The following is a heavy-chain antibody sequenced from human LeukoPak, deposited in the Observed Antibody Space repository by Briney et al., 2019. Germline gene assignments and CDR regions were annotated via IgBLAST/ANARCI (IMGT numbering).Heavy chain of an antibody. CDR1: GYTFTNYY. V-gene: IGHV1-46*01. CDR2: INPSGGST. J-gene: IGHJ4*02. Sequence: ASVKVSCKASGYTFTNYYMHWVRQAPGQGLEWMGIINPSGGSTSYAQKLQGRVTMTTDTSTSTAYMELRSLRSDDTAVYYCARGSDVLRYFDWLPTASPFDYWGQGTLVTVPS. CDR3: ARGSDVLRYFDWLPTASPFDY. D-gene: IGHD3-9*01.